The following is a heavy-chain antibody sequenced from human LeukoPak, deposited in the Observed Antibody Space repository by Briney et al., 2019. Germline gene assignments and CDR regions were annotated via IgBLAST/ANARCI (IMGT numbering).Heavy chain of an antibody. Sequence: GGSLRLSCAASGFTVITSFMSWVRQAPGKGLEWISVIYNDGTTYYADSVKGRFTISRDNPKNTLYLQMNTLRAEDTAVYYCTKTGGPWDWGQGTLVTVSS. CDR3: TKTGGPWD. J-gene: IGHJ4*02. V-gene: IGHV3-53*01. D-gene: IGHD7-27*01. CDR2: IYNDGTT. CDR1: GFTVITSF.